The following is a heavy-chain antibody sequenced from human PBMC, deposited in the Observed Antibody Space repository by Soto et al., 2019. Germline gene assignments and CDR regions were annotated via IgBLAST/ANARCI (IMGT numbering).Heavy chain of an antibody. V-gene: IGHV4-34*01. CDR1: GGSFSGYY. D-gene: IGHD1-7*01. Sequence: SLTCAVYGGSFSGYYWSWIRQPPGKGLEWIGEINHSGSTNYNPSLKSRVTISVDTSKNQFSLKLSSVTAADTAVYYCARARTGTITWPPKYYFDYWGQGTLVTVSS. CDR3: ARARTGTITWPPKYYFDY. CDR2: INHSGST. J-gene: IGHJ4*02.